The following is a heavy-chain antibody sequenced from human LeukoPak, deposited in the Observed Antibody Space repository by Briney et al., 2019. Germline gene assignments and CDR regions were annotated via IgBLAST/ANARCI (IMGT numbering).Heavy chain of an antibody. CDR2: ISGSGGST. Sequence: GGSLRLSCAASGFTFSSYAMSWVRQAPGKGLEWVSAISGSGGSTYYADSVKGRFTISRDNSKNTLYLQMNSLRAEDTAVYYCAKARGSDTAMGTTYYYYYYGMDVWGQGTTVTVSS. CDR3: AKARGSDTAMGTTYYYYYYGMDV. D-gene: IGHD5-18*01. J-gene: IGHJ6*02. CDR1: GFTFSSYA. V-gene: IGHV3-23*01.